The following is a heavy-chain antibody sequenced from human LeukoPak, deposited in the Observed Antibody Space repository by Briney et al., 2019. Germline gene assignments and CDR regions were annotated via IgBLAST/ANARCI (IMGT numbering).Heavy chain of an antibody. Sequence: SETLSLTCAVYGGSFSGYYWSWIRQPPGKGLEWIGEINHSGSTNYNPSLKSRVTISVDTSKNQFSLKLSSVTAADTAVYYCARAYIPDYWGQGTLVTVSS. V-gene: IGHV4-34*01. CDR3: ARAYIPDY. D-gene: IGHD2-2*02. CDR1: GGSFSGYY. J-gene: IGHJ4*02. CDR2: INHSGST.